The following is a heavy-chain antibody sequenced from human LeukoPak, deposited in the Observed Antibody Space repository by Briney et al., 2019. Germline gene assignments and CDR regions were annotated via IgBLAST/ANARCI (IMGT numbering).Heavy chain of an antibody. V-gene: IGHV3-74*01. J-gene: IGHJ4*02. CDR2: IDTDGSST. Sequence: PGGSLRLSCAASGFTFSTYWMHWVRQAPGKGLVWVSLIDTDGSSTPYADSVKGRFTISRDNAKNTLYLQMNSLRAEDTAVYYCARVGGSGDFDYWGQGTLVTVSS. D-gene: IGHD3-10*01. CDR1: GFTFSTYW. CDR3: ARVGGSGDFDY.